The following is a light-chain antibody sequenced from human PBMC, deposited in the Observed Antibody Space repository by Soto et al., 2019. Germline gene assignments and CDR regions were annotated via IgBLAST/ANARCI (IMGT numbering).Light chain of an antibody. CDR2: SAS. CDR1: QGISNY. V-gene: IGKV1-27*01. Sequence: DIQMTQSPSSLSASLGGRVTIACRASQGISNYLAWYQQKPGKVPKLLIYSASTLQSGVPSRFSGSGSETDFTLTISSLQPVDVGTYYCQKYNSAPLTFGGGTKVEI. J-gene: IGKJ4*01. CDR3: QKYNSAPLT.